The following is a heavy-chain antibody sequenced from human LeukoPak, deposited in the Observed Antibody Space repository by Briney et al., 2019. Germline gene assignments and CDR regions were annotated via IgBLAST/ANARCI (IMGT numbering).Heavy chain of an antibody. CDR2: IIPIFGTA. D-gene: IGHD5-24*01. CDR3: ARGYGYNTNFDY. CDR1: GGTFSNYA. Sequence: GASVKVSCKASGGTFSNYAISWVRQAPGQGLEWMGGIIPIFGTANYAQKFQGRVTITTDESTSTAYMELSSLRSEDTAVYYCARGYGYNTNFDYWGQGTLVTVSP. J-gene: IGHJ4*02. V-gene: IGHV1-69*05.